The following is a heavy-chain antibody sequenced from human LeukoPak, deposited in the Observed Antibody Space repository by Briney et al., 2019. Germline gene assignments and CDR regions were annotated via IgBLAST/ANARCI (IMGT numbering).Heavy chain of an antibody. CDR1: GYTLTELS. V-gene: IGHV1-24*01. Sequence: ASVKVSCKVSGYTLTELSMHWVRQAPGKGLEWMGGFDPEDGETIYAQKFQGRVTMTEDTSTDTAYMELSSLRSEDTAVYYCATDYYGSGSPNWFDPWGQGTLVTVSS. CDR2: FDPEDGET. J-gene: IGHJ5*02. CDR3: ATDYYGSGSPNWFDP. D-gene: IGHD3-10*01.